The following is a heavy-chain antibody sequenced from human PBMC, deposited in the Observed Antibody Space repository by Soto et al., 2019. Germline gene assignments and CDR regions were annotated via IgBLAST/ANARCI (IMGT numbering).Heavy chain of an antibody. CDR2: IIDSGGST. J-gene: IGHJ6*02. Sequence: EVQLLESGGGLVQPGGSLRLSCAASGFTFSSCAMGWVRQAPGKGLEWVSDIIDSGGSTYYADSVNGRFTISRDNSKSTLYLQKTSLRAEDTALYYCAKGRSYYYDDGVAVWGQGTTVTVS. CDR1: GFTFSSCA. V-gene: IGHV3-23*01. CDR3: AKGRSYYYDDGVAV.